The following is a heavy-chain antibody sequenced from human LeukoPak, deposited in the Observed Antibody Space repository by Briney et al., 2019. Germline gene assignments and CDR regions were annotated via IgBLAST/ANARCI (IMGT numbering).Heavy chain of an antibody. D-gene: IGHD4-17*01. CDR1: GFAFSSYT. Sequence: GGSLRLSCAASGFAFSSYTMHWVRQAPGKGLEWVALILSDESNKYYADSVKGRLTISRDNSKNTLYLQMNSLRAEDTAVYFCAKGGEAFGDSRFDYWGQGALVTVSS. CDR3: AKGGEAFGDSRFDY. J-gene: IGHJ4*02. CDR2: ILSDESNK. V-gene: IGHV3-30-3*01.